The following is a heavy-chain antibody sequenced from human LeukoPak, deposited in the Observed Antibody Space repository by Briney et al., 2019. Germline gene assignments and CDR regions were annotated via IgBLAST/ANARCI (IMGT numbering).Heavy chain of an antibody. CDR1: SGSISSYY. D-gene: IGHD2-2*01. Sequence: SETLSLTCTVSSGSISSYYWSWIRQPAGKGLEWIGRIYTSGSTNYNPSLKSRVTMSVDTSKNQFSLKLSSVTAADTAVYYCARDGHLGYCSSTSCSNWFDPWGQGTLVTVSS. J-gene: IGHJ5*02. CDR3: ARDGHLGYCSSTSCSNWFDP. V-gene: IGHV4-4*07. CDR2: IYTSGST.